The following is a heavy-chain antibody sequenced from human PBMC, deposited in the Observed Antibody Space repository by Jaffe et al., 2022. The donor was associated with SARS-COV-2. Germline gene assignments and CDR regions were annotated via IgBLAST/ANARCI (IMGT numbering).Heavy chain of an antibody. J-gene: IGHJ4*02. D-gene: IGHD1-26*01. Sequence: EVQLVESGGGLVQPGGSLRLSCAASGFTFSGYWMHWVRQVPGKGLVWVSRINDDGRSTSYADSVRGRFSISRDNAKSTLYLQMNSLRAEDTGVYYCAREIVAANNYWGQGTLVTVSS. CDR2: INDDGRST. CDR3: AREIVAANNY. CDR1: GFTFSGYW. V-gene: IGHV3-74*01.